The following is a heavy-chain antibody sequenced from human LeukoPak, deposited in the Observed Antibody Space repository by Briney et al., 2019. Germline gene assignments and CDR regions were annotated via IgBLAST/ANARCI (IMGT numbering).Heavy chain of an antibody. CDR2: IWYDGTNK. D-gene: IGHD5-24*01. Sequence: PGGSLRLSCAASGFTFSSCGIHWVRQAPGKGLEWVAVIWYDGTNKYYADSVKGRSTISRDNSKNTVYLQMNSLRAEDTAVYYCAKDRGDGYKGFDYWGQGTLVTVSS. V-gene: IGHV3-33*03. CDR1: GFTFSSCG. CDR3: AKDRGDGYKGFDY. J-gene: IGHJ4*02.